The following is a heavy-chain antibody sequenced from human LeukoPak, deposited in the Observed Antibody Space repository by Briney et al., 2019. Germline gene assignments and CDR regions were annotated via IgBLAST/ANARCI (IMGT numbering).Heavy chain of an antibody. J-gene: IGHJ6*03. Sequence: GASVKVSCKASGGTFSSYAISWVRQAPGQGLEWMGGIIPIFGTANYAQKFQGRVTITADKSTSTAYMELSSLRSEDTAVYYCASGLWSYYYYYMDVWGKGTTVTVSS. D-gene: IGHD5-18*01. V-gene: IGHV1-69*06. CDR3: ASGLWSYYYYYMDV. CDR1: GGTFSSYA. CDR2: IIPIFGTA.